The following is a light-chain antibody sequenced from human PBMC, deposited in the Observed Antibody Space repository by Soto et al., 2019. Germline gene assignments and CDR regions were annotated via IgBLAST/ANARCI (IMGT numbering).Light chain of an antibody. J-gene: IGKJ3*01. Sequence: DIVMTQSPDSLAVSLGEGATINCKSSQSVLYSSNNKNYLAWYQQKPGQPPKLLIYWASTRESGVPDRFSGSGSGTDFTLTISSLQAEDVAVYYCRQYYSTPFTFGPG. V-gene: IGKV4-1*01. CDR1: QSVLYSSNNKNY. CDR3: RQYYSTPFT. CDR2: WAS.